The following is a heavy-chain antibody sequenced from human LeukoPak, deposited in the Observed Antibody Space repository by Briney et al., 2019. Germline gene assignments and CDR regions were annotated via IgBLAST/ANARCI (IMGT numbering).Heavy chain of an antibody. V-gene: IGHV3-53*01. CDR2: IYSGGST. J-gene: IGHJ4*02. Sequence: XGSLRLSCAASGFTVSSNYMSWVRQAPGKGLEWVSVIYSGGSTYYADSVKGRFTISRDNSKNTLYLQMNSLRAEDTAVYYCARDRYGSFDYWGQGTLVTVSS. D-gene: IGHD4-17*01. CDR1: GFTVSSNY. CDR3: ARDRYGSFDY.